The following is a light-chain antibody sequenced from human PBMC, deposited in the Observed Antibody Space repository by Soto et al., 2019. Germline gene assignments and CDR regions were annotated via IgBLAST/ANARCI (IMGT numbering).Light chain of an antibody. Sequence: QLVLTQSPSVSGAPRQSVNISCSGNNSNIGSNAVHWYQQLPGKAPKLLMYYNDMLPSGVSDRFSGSKSGTSASLAISGLQSEDEGDYYCATWDDRLTDWVFGGGTKLTVL. J-gene: IGLJ3*02. CDR3: ATWDDRLTDWV. V-gene: IGLV1-36*01. CDR2: YND. CDR1: NSNIGSNA.